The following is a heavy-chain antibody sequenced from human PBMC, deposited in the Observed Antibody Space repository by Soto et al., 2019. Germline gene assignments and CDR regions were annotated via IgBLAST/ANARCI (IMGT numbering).Heavy chain of an antibody. CDR3: ASEISRPITMVRGVITSFDY. V-gene: IGHV1-69*02. CDR2: IIPILGIA. J-gene: IGHJ4*02. Sequence: QVQLVQSGAEVKKPGSSVKVSCKASGGTFSSYTISWVRQAPGQGLEWMGRIIPILGIANYAQKFQGRVTITADKSTSTAYMELSSLRSEDTAVYYCASEISRPITMVRGVITSFDYWGQGTLVTVSS. D-gene: IGHD3-10*01. CDR1: GGTFSSYT.